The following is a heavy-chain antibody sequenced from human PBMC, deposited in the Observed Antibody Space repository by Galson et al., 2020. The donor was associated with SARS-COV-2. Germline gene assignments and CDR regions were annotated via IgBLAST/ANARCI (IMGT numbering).Heavy chain of an antibody. CDR3: AKTHDVVVVAATVDY. Sequence: GESLKISCAASGFTFSSYGMHWVRQAPGKGLEWVAVISYDGSNKYYADSVKGRFTISRDNSKNTLYLQMNSLRAEDTAVYYCAKTHDVVVVAATVDYWGQGTLVTVSS. J-gene: IGHJ4*02. CDR1: GFTFSSYG. CDR2: ISYDGSNK. D-gene: IGHD2-15*01. V-gene: IGHV3-30*18.